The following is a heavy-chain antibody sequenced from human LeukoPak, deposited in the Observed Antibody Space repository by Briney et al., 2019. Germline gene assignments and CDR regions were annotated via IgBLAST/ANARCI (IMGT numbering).Heavy chain of an antibody. V-gene: IGHV3-21*01. CDR2: ISSSSSYI. CDR3: ARDQMRPNYDFWSGPWGRAYYFDY. J-gene: IGHJ4*02. Sequence: PGGSLSLFCAASGFTFSSYSMNWVRQAPGEGLEWVPSISSSSSYIFYADSVKVRFTISRDNAKNSLYLQMNSLRAEDTAVYYCARDQMRPNYDFWSGPWGRAYYFDYWGQGTLVTVSS. D-gene: IGHD3-3*01. CDR1: GFTFSSYS.